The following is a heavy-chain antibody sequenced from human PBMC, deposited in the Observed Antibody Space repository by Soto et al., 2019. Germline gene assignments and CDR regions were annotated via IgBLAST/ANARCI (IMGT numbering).Heavy chain of an antibody. J-gene: IGHJ3*02. CDR2: ISNDGSNE. Sequence: GGSLRLSCAASGFTFSTYAMHWVRQVTGKGLEWAAIISNDGSNEYYADSVKGRFTTSRDNSKNTLYLQMYSLRPDDTAVYYCAASSACGSAKCYRAFDIWGQGTTVTVSS. CDR3: AASSACGSAKCYRAFDI. V-gene: IGHV3-30*04. CDR1: GFTFSTYA. D-gene: IGHD2-2*01.